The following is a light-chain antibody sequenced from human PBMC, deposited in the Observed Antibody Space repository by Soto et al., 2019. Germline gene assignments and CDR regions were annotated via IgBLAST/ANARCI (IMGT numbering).Light chain of an antibody. CDR2: KAS. V-gene: IGKV1-5*03. CDR1: QSISSW. CDR3: QHFNSYPWT. J-gene: IGKJ1*01. Sequence: EIQMTQSPSTLSASVGDRVTITCRASQSISSWLAWYQQKPGKAPKLLINKASSLESGVPSRFSGSGSGTEFTLTISSLQPDDFATYYCQHFNSYPWTFGQGTKVDI.